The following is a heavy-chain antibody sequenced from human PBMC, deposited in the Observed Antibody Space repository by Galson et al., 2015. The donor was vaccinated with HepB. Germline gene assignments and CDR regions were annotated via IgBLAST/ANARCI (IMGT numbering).Heavy chain of an antibody. CDR1: GYTFSSYG. J-gene: IGHJ4*02. Sequence: SVKVSCKASGYTFSSYGISWVRQAPGQGLEWMGWISAYIGNTNSAQKLQGRVTMTTDTSTSTAYMELRRLRSDDTAVYYCARVYSRGWSTNFDYWGQGTLVTVSS. CDR2: ISAYIGNT. V-gene: IGHV1-18*04. CDR3: ARVYSRGWSTNFDY. D-gene: IGHD6-19*01.